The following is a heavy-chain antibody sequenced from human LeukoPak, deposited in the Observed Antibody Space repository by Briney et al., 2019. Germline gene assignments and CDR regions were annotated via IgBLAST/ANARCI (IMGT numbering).Heavy chain of an antibody. CDR3: ARVFGGIAGNWFDP. D-gene: IGHD6-13*01. CDR1: GGTFSSYA. V-gene: IGHV1-69*13. CDR2: IIPIFGTA. Sequence: ASVKVSCRASGGTFSSYAISWVRQAPGQGLEWMGGIIPIFGTANYAQKFQGRVTITADESTSAAYMELSSLRSEDTAVYYCARVFGGIAGNWFDPWGQGTLVTVSS. J-gene: IGHJ5*02.